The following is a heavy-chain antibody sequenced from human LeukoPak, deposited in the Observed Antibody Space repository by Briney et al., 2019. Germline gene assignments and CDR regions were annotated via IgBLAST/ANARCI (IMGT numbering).Heavy chain of an antibody. D-gene: IGHD1-26*01. J-gene: IGHJ4*02. CDR1: GFTFSDYY. CDR2: ISSSSSTI. CDR3: ARRGYSGSYHFDY. V-gene: IGHV3-11*04. Sequence: GGSLRLSCAASGFTFSDYYMSWIRQAPGKGLEWVSYISSSSSTIYYADSVKGRFTISRDNAKNSLYLQMNSLRAEDTAVYYCARRGYSGSYHFDYWGQGTLVTVSS.